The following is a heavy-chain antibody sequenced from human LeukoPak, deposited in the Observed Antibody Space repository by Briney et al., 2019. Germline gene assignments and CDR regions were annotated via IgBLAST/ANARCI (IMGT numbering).Heavy chain of an antibody. J-gene: IGHJ4*02. Sequence: SETLSLTCAVSGGSISSSNWWSWVRQPPGKGLEWIGEIYHSGSTNYNPSLKSRVTISVDKSKNQFSLKLSSVTAADTAVYYCARDNCSSTSCPFDYWGQETLVTVSS. CDR1: GGSISSSNW. V-gene: IGHV4-4*02. CDR2: IYHSGST. CDR3: ARDNCSSTSCPFDY. D-gene: IGHD2-2*01.